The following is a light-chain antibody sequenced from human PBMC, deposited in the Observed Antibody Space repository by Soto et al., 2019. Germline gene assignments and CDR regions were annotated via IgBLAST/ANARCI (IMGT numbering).Light chain of an antibody. CDR1: QTVRNNY. V-gene: IGKV3-20*01. Sequence: EFVLSQSPVTLSLFPGEGATLSCGASQTVRNNYLAWYQQKPGQAPRLLIYDASSRATGIPDRFSGGGSGTDFTLNISRLETENFAVYYCQQFISYPVTVGGGTKLDIK. J-gene: IGKJ4*01. CDR3: QQFISYPVT. CDR2: DAS.